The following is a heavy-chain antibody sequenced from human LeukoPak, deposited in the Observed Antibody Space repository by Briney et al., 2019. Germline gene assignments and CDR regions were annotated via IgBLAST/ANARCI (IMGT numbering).Heavy chain of an antibody. CDR2: IDDSGST. V-gene: IGHV4-59*01. CDR3: ARGVDIPSR. Sequence: SETLSLTCTVSGGSIRNFYWSWYRQPPGKGLEWIGYIDDSGSTNYNPSLKSRLTISIDTSNNRFSLKLISVTAADTAVYYCARGVDIPSRWGQGTLVTVSS. D-gene: IGHD2-15*01. J-gene: IGHJ4*02. CDR1: GGSIRNFY.